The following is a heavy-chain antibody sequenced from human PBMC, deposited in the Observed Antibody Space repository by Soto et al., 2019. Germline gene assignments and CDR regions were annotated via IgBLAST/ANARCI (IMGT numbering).Heavy chain of an antibody. V-gene: IGHV4-61*01. CDR1: GGSGSSDSNY. CDR2: IYSSGST. Sequence: SETVSRTCTVSGGSGSSDSNYWSWIRHPPGKRLEWIGFIYSSGSTNYNPSLKSRVTMSVDTSKNQFSLKLRSVIVADTAVYHCARFVRSCSGTTCYTRADVWGQGTTVTVSS. CDR3: ARFVRSCSGTTCYTRADV. D-gene: IGHD2-2*02. J-gene: IGHJ6*02.